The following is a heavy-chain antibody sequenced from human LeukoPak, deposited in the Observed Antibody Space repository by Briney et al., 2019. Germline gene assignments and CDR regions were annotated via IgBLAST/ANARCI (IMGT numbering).Heavy chain of an antibody. CDR1: GGSISSYY. V-gene: IGHV4-59*01. D-gene: IGHD3-22*01. J-gene: IGHJ5*02. Sequence: PSETLSLTCTVSGGSISSYYWSWIRQPPGKGLEWIGYIYYSGSTNYNPSLKSRVTMSVDTSKNQFSLKLSSVTAADTAVYYCARGRYYYDSSGNNWFDPWGQGTLVTVSS. CDR2: IYYSGST. CDR3: ARGRYYYDSSGNNWFDP.